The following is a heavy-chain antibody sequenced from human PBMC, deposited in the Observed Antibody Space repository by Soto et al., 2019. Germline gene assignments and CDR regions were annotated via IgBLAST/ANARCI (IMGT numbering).Heavy chain of an antibody. V-gene: IGHV2-5*02. CDR3: AHRPPPVTWWFDP. CDR1: GFSLTTSGVG. J-gene: IGHJ5*02. Sequence: QITLKESGPTLVKPTQTLTLTCTFSGFSLTTSGVGVGWIRQPPGKALEWLALIYWDDDKRYSPSLKSRLTIPTHTSKNPVFLTMTNMDPPDPATDFCAHRPPPVTWWFDPWAQRTLVTVSS. CDR2: IYWDDDK. D-gene: IGHD4-17*01.